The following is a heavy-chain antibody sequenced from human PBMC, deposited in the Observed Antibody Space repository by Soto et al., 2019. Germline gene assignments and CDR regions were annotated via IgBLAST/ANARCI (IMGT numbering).Heavy chain of an antibody. CDR1: GFTFNAYT. V-gene: IGHV3-43*01. CDR2: ISWDGGIT. D-gene: IGHD3-9*01. Sequence: EVHLVESGGTVVQSGGSLRLSCAASGFTFNAYTMHWVRQAPGKGLEWVSLISWDGGITYYGDSVKGRFTVSRDNSDNYLYLQMTSLRSDDTAFSYCAKDSYDNLTGQKRYFDSWGQGTLVTVSS. CDR3: AKDSYDNLTGQKRYFDS. J-gene: IGHJ4*02.